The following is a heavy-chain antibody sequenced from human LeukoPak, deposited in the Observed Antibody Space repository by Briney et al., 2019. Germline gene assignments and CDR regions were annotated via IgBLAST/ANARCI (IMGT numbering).Heavy chain of an antibody. CDR2: INPNSGGT. V-gene: IGHV1-2*06. J-gene: IGHJ4*02. CDR1: GYTSTGYY. CDR3: ARWGANYYDSSGYDGIDY. D-gene: IGHD3-22*01. Sequence: ASVKVSCKAYGYTSTGYYMHWVRQAPGQGLEWMGRINPNSGGTNYAQKFQGRVTMTRDTSISTAYMELSRLRSDDTAVYYCARWGANYYDSSGYDGIDYWGQGTLVTVSS.